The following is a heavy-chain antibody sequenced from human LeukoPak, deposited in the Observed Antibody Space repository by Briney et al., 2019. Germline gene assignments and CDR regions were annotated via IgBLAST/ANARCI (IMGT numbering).Heavy chain of an antibody. CDR1: GGSISSYY. V-gene: IGHV4-59*01. D-gene: IGHD3-9*01. J-gene: IGHJ5*02. CDR3: ARGGGLRYFDWLSPYNWFDP. CDR2: IYYSGST. Sequence: SETLSLTCTVSGGSISSYYWSWIRQPPGKGLEWIGYIYYSGSTNYNPSLKSRVTISVDTSKNQSSLKLSSVTAADTAVYYCARGGGLRYFDWLSPYNWFDPWGQGTLVTVSS.